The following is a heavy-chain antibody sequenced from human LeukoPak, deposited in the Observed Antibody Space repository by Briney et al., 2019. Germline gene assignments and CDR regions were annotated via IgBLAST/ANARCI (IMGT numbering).Heavy chain of an antibody. CDR1: GDSISTYY. CDR3: ARVQIGYTYGLFDY. D-gene: IGHD5-18*01. CDR2: IYYSGST. J-gene: IGHJ4*02. V-gene: IGHV4-59*01. Sequence: KTSETLSLTCTVSGDSISTYYWSWIRQPPGKGLEWIGYIYYSGSTNYNPSLKSRVTISVHTSKNQFSLKLSSVAAADTAVYYCARVQIGYTYGLFDYWGQGTLVTVSS.